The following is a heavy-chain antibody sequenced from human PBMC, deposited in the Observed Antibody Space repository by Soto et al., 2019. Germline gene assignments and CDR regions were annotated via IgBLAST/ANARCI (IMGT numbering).Heavy chain of an antibody. Sequence: PSETLSLTCAVSGGSISSSNWWSWVRQPPGKGLEWIGEIYHSGSTNYNPSLKSRVTISVDKSKNQFSLKLSSVTAADTAVYYCARRVNMVRGVLNWFDPWGQGTLVTVSS. J-gene: IGHJ5*02. V-gene: IGHV4-4*02. D-gene: IGHD3-10*01. CDR1: GGSISSSNW. CDR2: IYHSGST. CDR3: ARRVNMVRGVLNWFDP.